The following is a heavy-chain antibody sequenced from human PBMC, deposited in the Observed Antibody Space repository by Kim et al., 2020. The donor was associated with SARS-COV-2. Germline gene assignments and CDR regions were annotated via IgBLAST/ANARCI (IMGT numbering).Heavy chain of an antibody. J-gene: IGHJ3*02. CDR2: IYPGDSDT. V-gene: IGHV5-51*01. Sequence: GESLKISCKGSGYSFTSYWIGWVRQMPGKGLEWMGIIYPGDSDTRYSPSFQGQVTISADKSISTAYLQWSSLKASDTAMYYCATGVGYSSSHDAFDIWGQGTMVTVSS. CDR1: GYSFTSYW. CDR3: ATGVGYSSSHDAFDI. D-gene: IGHD6-13*01.